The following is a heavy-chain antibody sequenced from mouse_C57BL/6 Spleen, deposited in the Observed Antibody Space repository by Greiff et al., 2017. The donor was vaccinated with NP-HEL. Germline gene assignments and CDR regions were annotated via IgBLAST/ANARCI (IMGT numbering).Heavy chain of an antibody. CDR2: ISSGSSTI. D-gene: IGHD2-4*01. CDR3: ARNDYDVRDFDY. V-gene: IGHV5-17*01. CDR1: GFTFSDYG. J-gene: IGHJ2*01. Sequence: EVQLMESGGGLVKPGGSLKLSCAASGFTFSDYGMHWVRQAPEKGLEWVAYISSGSSTIYYADTVKGRFTISRDNAKNTLFLQMTSLRSEDTAMYYCARNDYDVRDFDYWGQGTTLTVSS.